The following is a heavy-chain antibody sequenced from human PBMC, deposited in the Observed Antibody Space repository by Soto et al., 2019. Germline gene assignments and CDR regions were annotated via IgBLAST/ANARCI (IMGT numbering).Heavy chain of an antibody. V-gene: IGHV1-18*01. CDR3: ARDMNWFDP. Sequence: QVQLVQSGPEVKKPGASVKVSCRASGYAFTTYRITRVRQAPGQGLEWMGWISTYNGKTNYAREFQGRVTMTTDTSTSTAHMELRSLRSDDAAVYYCARDMNWFDPWGQGTLVTVSS. CDR2: ISTYNGKT. J-gene: IGHJ5*02. CDR1: GYAFTTYR.